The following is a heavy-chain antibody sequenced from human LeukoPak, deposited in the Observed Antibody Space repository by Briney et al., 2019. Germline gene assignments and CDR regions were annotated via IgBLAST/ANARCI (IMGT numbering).Heavy chain of an antibody. J-gene: IGHJ4*02. CDR1: GYTFTGYY. D-gene: IGHD3-9*01. Sequence: ASVKVSCKTSGYTFTGYYVHWLRQTPGQGLGWMGWINPNTGGTNYAQNFQGRVTMTRDTSIYTAYMELSSLTSDHTAVYFCPRHHPGYDLTGYYLGYWGQGTLVTVSS. CDR3: PRHHPGYDLTGYYLGY. CDR2: INPNTGGT. V-gene: IGHV1-2*02.